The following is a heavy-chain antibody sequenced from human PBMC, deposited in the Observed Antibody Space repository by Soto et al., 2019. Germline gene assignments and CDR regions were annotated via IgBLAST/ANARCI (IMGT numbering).Heavy chain of an antibody. V-gene: IGHV3-30*18. CDR2: ISYDGSNK. CDR3: AKYSSSAYFDY. Sequence: QVQLVESGGGVVQPGRSLRLSCAASGFTFSSYGMHWVRQAPGKGLEWVAVISYDGSNKYYADSVKGRFTISRDNSKNTLYLQMNSLRAEDTAVYYCAKYSSSAYFDYWGQGTLVTVSS. D-gene: IGHD6-6*01. J-gene: IGHJ4*02. CDR1: GFTFSSYG.